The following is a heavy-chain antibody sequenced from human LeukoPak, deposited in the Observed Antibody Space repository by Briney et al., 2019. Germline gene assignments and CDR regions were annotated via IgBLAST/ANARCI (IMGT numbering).Heavy chain of an antibody. CDR1: VYTFTSYA. V-gene: IGHV1-69*13. D-gene: IGHD2-21*02. CDR3: ARTYGGVVVTAIKRWGPPRNWLDP. CDR2: IIPIFGTA. J-gene: IGHJ5*02. Sequence: ASVKVSCKASVYTFTSYAISWVRQPPGQGLEWMGGIIPIFGTANYAHKFQGRVTITADESTSTAYIDLSSLRSEDTAVYYCARTYGGVVVTAIKRWGPPRNWLDPWGQRALVTVSS.